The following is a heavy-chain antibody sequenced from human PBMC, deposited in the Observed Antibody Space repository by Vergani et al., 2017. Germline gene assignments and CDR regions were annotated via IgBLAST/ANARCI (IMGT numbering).Heavy chain of an antibody. CDR3: ASKRGACRAAYCHSYDF. J-gene: IGHJ4*02. D-gene: IGHD2-15*01. V-gene: IGHV4-39*01. CDR2: MDYSGST. CDR1: GDSVISTDYH. Sequence: QVQLQESGPGLVKPSETLSLPCTVSGDSVISTDYHWGWIRQPPGKGLEWIGSMDYSGSTSYNPSLECRISISFETPKNPFSLRLTSVTAADTAVYYCASKRGACRAAYCHSYDFWGPGTLVGVSS.